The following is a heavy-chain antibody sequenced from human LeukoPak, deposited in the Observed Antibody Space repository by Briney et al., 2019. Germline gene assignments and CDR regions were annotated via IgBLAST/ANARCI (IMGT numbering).Heavy chain of an antibody. CDR2: IYYSGST. V-gene: IGHV4-59*01. Sequence: SETLSPTCTVSGGSISSYYWSWIRQPPGKGLEWIGYIYYSGSTNYNPSLKSRVTISVDTSKNQFSLKLSSVTAADTAVYYCARDRGFGSYFDYWGQGTLVTVSS. CDR1: GGSISSYY. D-gene: IGHD3-10*01. J-gene: IGHJ4*02. CDR3: ARDRGFGSYFDY.